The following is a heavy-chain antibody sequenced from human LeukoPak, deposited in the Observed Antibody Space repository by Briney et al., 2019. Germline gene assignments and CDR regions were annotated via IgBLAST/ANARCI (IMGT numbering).Heavy chain of an antibody. CDR3: ARELTTVTTQGMDV. V-gene: IGHV3-21*01. CDR2: ISGSSSHI. J-gene: IGHJ6*02. Sequence: PGGSLRPSCAAPGFTFSDYRMHGVRQAPGRGLGWVSSISGSSSHIYYADSVKGRFTISRDNAKNSLNLQMNSLRGEDTAVYYCARELTTVTTQGMDVWGQGTTVTVSS. D-gene: IGHD4-11*01. CDR1: GFTFSDYR.